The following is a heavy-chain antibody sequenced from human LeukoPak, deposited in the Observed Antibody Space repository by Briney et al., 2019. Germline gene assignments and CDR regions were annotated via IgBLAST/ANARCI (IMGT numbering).Heavy chain of an antibody. V-gene: IGHV1-46*01. CDR2: INPSGGST. CDR3: ARSTYYYDSSGYYLGWYYFDY. J-gene: IGHJ4*02. Sequence: ASVKVSCKASGYTFTSYYMHWVRQAPGQGLEWMGIINPSGGSTSYAQKFQGRVTMTRDTSTSTVYMELSSLRSEDTAVYYCARSTYYYDSSGYYLGWYYFDYWGQGTLVTVSS. D-gene: IGHD3-22*01. CDR1: GYTFTSYY.